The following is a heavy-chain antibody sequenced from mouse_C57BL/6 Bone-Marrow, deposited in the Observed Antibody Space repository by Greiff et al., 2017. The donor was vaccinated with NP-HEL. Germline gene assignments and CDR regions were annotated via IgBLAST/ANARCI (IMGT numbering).Heavy chain of an antibody. CDR2: IDPENGDT. CDR1: GFNIKDDY. J-gene: IGHJ4*01. D-gene: IGHD2-3*01. V-gene: IGHV14-4*01. Sequence: VQLQQSGAELVRPGASVKLSCTASGFNIKDDYMPWVKQRPEQGLEWIGWIDPENGDTEYASKFQGKATITADTSSNTAYLQLSSLTSEDTAVYYCTHDGYDYYAMDYWGQGTSVTVSS. CDR3: THDGYDYYAMDY.